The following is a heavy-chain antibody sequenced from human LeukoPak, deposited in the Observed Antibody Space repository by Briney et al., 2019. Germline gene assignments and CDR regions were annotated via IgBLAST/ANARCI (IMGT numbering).Heavy chain of an antibody. CDR2: IYYSGST. CDR3: ARDRRSGWELLGVFDY. CDR1: GGSISSSSYY. J-gene: IGHJ4*02. V-gene: IGHV4-39*07. D-gene: IGHD1-26*01. Sequence: SETLSLTCTVSGGSISSSSYYWGWIRQPPGKGLEWIGSIYYSGSTYYNPSLKSRVTISVDTSKNQFSLKLSSVTAADTAVYYCARDRRSGWELLGVFDYWGQGTLVTVSS.